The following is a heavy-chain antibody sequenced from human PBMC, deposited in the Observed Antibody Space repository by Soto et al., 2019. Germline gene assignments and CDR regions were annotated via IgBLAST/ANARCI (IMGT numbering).Heavy chain of an antibody. CDR2: IIPIFGST. D-gene: IGHD3-9*01. CDR3: ARGGYDILTGPTYGMDV. J-gene: IGHJ6*02. CDR1: GRTFSSYA. V-gene: IGHV1-69*05. Sequence: PVKVSCKAPGRTFSSYAISWVRQAPGQGLEWMGGIIPIFGSTSYAQKFQGRVTMTRDTSTSTVYMELSSLRSEDTAVYYCARGGYDILTGPTYGMDVWGQGTTVTVSS.